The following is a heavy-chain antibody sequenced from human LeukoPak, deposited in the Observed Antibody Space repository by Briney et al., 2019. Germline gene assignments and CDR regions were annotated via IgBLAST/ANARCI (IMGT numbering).Heavy chain of an antibody. J-gene: IGHJ4*02. Sequence: SETLSLTCTVSGGSISSYYWSWIRLPPGKGLEWIGHIYFSGSTNYNPSLKGRVTISVDTSKNQFSLTLSSVTAADTAVYYCARHKSSGSYPLDYWGQGILVTVSS. CDR1: GGSISSYY. V-gene: IGHV4-59*08. CDR3: ARHKSSGSYPLDY. CDR2: IYFSGST. D-gene: IGHD3-22*01.